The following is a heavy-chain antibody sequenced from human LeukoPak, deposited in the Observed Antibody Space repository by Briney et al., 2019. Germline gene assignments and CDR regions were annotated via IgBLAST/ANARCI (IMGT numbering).Heavy chain of an antibody. V-gene: IGHV1-2*02. CDR1: GYTFTDYY. CDR2: INPDSGGT. Sequence: GASVKVSFKASGYTFTDYYMHWGRQAPGQGREWMGWINPDSGGTNYPQKFQGRVTMTSDTSISTAYMDLSSLRSDDTAVYYCASGAIGGGAFDIWGQGTMVTVSS. J-gene: IGHJ3*02. D-gene: IGHD3-16*01. CDR3: ASGAIGGGAFDI.